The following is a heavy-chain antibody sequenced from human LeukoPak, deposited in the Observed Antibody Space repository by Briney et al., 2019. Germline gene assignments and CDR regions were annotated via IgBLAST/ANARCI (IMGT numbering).Heavy chain of an antibody. CDR2: MNPNSGNT. Sequence: GASVKVSCKASGYTFTSHDINWVRQATGQGLEWMGWMNPNSGNTGYAQKFQGRVTITGNTSISTAYMELSSLRSEDTAVYYCARAIFGVGVDYWGQGTLVTVSS. D-gene: IGHD3-3*01. V-gene: IGHV1-8*03. CDR3: ARAIFGVGVDY. CDR1: GYTFTSHD. J-gene: IGHJ4*02.